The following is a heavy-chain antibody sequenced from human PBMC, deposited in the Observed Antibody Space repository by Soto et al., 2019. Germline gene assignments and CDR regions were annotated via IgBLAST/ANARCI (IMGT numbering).Heavy chain of an antibody. CDR3: AKKLTGPNYYYYGMDV. Sequence: GSLRLSCAVSGFSFSSYWMSWVRQAPGRGLEWVSAISGSGGSTYYADSVKGRFTISRDNSKNTLYLQMNSLRAEDTAVYYCAKKLTGPNYYYYGMDVWGQGTTVTVSS. J-gene: IGHJ6*02. V-gene: IGHV3-23*01. CDR1: GFSFSSYW. D-gene: IGHD3-9*01. CDR2: ISGSGGST.